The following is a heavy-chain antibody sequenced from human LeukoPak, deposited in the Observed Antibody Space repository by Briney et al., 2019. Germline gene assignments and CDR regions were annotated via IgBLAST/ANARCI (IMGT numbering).Heavy chain of an antibody. D-gene: IGHD3-10*01. CDR2: ISASGGST. CDR1: GFTSNNNG. V-gene: IGHV3-23*01. CDR3: AKGTPPLMGLFDY. Sequence: GGSLRLSCAASGFTSNNNGMSWVRQAPGKGLEWVSVISASGGSTYYADSVKGRFTISRDNSKNTLYLQMNSLRAEDTAVYYCAKGTPPLMGLFDYWGQGTLVTVSS. J-gene: IGHJ4*02.